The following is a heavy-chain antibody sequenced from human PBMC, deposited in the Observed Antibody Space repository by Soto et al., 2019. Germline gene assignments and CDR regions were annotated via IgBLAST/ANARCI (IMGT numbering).Heavy chain of an antibody. J-gene: IGHJ4*02. CDR3: ARESSSSCHDY. Sequence: QVQLVQSGAEVKKPGASVKVSCKASGYTFTSYGISWVRQATGQGLEWMGWISAYNGNTNYAQKLQGRGTMTTDTSTSTAYRELRSLRSDDTAVYSCARESSSSCHDYWGQGTLVTVSS. V-gene: IGHV1-18*01. CDR2: ISAYNGNT. CDR1: GYTFTSYG. D-gene: IGHD6-13*01.